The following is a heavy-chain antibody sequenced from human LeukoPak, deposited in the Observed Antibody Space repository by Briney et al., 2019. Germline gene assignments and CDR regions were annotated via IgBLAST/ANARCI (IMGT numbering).Heavy chain of an antibody. Sequence: GGSLRLSXAASGFTFSSYGMHWVRQAPGKGLEWVAFIRYDGSNKYYADSVKGRFTISRDNSKNTLYLQMNSLRAEDTAVYYCAKDAGGRYCSSTSCYPGAYWGQGTLVTVSS. J-gene: IGHJ4*02. D-gene: IGHD2-2*01. CDR1: GFTFSSYG. CDR2: IRYDGSNK. V-gene: IGHV3-30*02. CDR3: AKDAGGRYCSSTSCYPGAY.